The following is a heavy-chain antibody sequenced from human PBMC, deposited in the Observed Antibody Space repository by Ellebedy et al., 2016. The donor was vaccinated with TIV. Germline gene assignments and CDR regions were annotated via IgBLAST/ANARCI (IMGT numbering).Heavy chain of an antibody. CDR3: ASEVGGGPFDY. Sequence: MPSETLSLTCAVYGGSLSRYFWSWIRQAPGRGPEWIGEINPSGTTNYNPSLKTRVTMLVDTSKTQFSLRLTYVTAADTAVYYCASEVGGGPFDYWGQGTLVTVSS. D-gene: IGHD1-26*01. CDR2: INPSGTT. V-gene: IGHV4-34*01. CDR1: GGSLSRYF. J-gene: IGHJ4*02.